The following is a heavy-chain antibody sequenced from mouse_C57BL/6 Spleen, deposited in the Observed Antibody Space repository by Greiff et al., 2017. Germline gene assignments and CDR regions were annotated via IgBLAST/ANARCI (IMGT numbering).Heavy chain of an antibody. D-gene: IGHD1-1*01. V-gene: IGHV1-82*01. CDR1: GYAFSSSW. J-gene: IGHJ2*01. CDR3: ASPTVVAPFDY. Sequence: VKVVESGPELVKPGASVKISCKASGYAFSSSWMNWVKQRPGKGLEWIGRIYPGDGDTNYNGKFKGKATLTADKSSSTAYMQLSSLTSEDSAVYFCASPTVVAPFDYWGQGTTLTVSS. CDR2: IYPGDGDT.